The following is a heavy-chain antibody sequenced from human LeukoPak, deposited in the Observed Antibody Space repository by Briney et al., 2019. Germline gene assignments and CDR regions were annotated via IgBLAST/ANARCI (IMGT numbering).Heavy chain of an antibody. CDR1: GFTISNQA. D-gene: IGHD3-3*01. Sequence: PGGSLRLSCVASGFTISNQAIHWVRQAPGKGLEWVAFIRYDGSNKYYADSVKGRFTISRDNSKNTLYLQMNSLRAEDTAVYYCAKDGSGFSVDYYYYMDVWGKGTTVTISS. CDR2: IRYDGSNK. CDR3: AKDGSGFSVDYYYYMDV. V-gene: IGHV3-30*02. J-gene: IGHJ6*03.